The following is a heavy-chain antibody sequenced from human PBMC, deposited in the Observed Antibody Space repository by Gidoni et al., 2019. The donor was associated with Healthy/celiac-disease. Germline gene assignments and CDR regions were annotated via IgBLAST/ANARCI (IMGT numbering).Heavy chain of an antibody. V-gene: IGHV4-59*08. CDR2: IYYSGST. Sequence: QVQLQESGPGLVKPSETLSLTCTVSGGSISSYYWSWIRPPPGKGLEWIGYIYYSGSTNYNPSLKSRVTISVDTSRNQFSLKLSSVTAADTAVYYCARQNQRVAGTPFDYWGQGTLVTVSS. D-gene: IGHD6-19*01. J-gene: IGHJ4*02. CDR1: GGSISSYY. CDR3: ARQNQRVAGTPFDY.